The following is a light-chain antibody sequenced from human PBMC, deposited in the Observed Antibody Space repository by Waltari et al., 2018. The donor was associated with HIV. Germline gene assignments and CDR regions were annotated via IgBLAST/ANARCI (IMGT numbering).Light chain of an antibody. CDR2: SAT. CDR1: ISNIGINS. CDR3: AAWDESLSDSWV. V-gene: IGLV1-44*01. J-gene: IGLJ3*02. Sequence: QSLLTQPPSASGTLGQRVSISCSGGISNIGINSIIWFQQLPGTSPRLILFSATQRPSGVPHRLSGSKSDTSASLVIDGLESGDEADYFCAAWDESLSDSWVFGGGT.